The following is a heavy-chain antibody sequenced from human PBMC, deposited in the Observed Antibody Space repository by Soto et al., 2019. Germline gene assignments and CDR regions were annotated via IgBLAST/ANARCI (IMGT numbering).Heavy chain of an antibody. CDR2: IRYDGTNK. J-gene: IGHJ4*02. Sequence: QVQLVESVGGVVQPGRSLRLSCAASGFTFSSYGMHWISQAPGKGLEWVAVIRYDGTNKYYAESVKGRFTISRDNSKNTLYLQMSSLRLDDTAVYYCARGIIAGPGRDYFDYWGQGTLVTVSS. D-gene: IGHD6-13*01. V-gene: IGHV3-33*01. CDR1: GFTFSSYG. CDR3: ARGIIAGPGRDYFDY.